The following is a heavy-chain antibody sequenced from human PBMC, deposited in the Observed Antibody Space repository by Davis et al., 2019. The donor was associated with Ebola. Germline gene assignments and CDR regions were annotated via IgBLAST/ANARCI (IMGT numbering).Heavy chain of an antibody. CDR1: GITLSSYW. D-gene: IGHD5-12*01. CDR2: IKQDGSET. CDR3: VRGAGWLLDY. Sequence: GESLKISCTVSGITLSSYWMNWVRQAPGKGLEWVANIKQDGSETYYVDSVKGRFTISRDNAKNSLFLQMNGLTVDDTAVYYCVRGAGWLLDYWGQETLVTVSS. V-gene: IGHV3-7*01. J-gene: IGHJ4*02.